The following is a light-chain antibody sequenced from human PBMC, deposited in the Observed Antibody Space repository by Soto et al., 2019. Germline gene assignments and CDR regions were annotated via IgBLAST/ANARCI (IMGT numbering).Light chain of an antibody. J-gene: IGKJ2*01. Sequence: EIVLTQSPGTLSLSPGERATLSCRASQSVSSTYIAWYQQNPGRAPRLLIYGAASRATGIPDRFSGSGSGTDFTLTISRLEPEDCAVYFWQQYGRSPPFTFGQGTKVEIK. V-gene: IGKV3-20*01. CDR2: GAA. CDR1: QSVSSTY. CDR3: QQYGRSPPFT.